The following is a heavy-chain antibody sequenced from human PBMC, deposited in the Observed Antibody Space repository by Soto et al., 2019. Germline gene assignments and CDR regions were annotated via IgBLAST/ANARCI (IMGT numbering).Heavy chain of an antibody. D-gene: IGHD2-2*02. CDR3: ARGVGLYSNYDY. CDR1: GYTFTSYA. Sequence: QVQLVQSGAEVKKPGASVKVSCKVSGYTFTSYAMHWVRQAPGQRLEWMGWINAGNGNKKYSQKFQGRVTITRDTSASTAYMVLSSLRSEDTAVYYCARGVGLYSNYDYWGQGTLVTVSS. CDR2: INAGNGNK. J-gene: IGHJ4*02. V-gene: IGHV1-3*01.